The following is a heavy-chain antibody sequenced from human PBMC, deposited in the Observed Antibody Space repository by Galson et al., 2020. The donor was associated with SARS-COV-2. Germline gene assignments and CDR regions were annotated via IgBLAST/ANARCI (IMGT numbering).Heavy chain of an antibody. CDR3: ATGYSSGWWGFDC. CDR1: GFTFNSYW. CDR2: IKQDGSEK. D-gene: IGHD6-19*01. Sequence: GGSLRLSCAASGFTFNSYWMSWVRQAPGKGLEWVATIKQDGSEKYYVDSVKGRFTISRDNAENSLYLQMNSLRAEDTAVYYCATGYSSGWWGFDCWGQGTLVTVSS. V-gene: IGHV3-7*01. J-gene: IGHJ4*02.